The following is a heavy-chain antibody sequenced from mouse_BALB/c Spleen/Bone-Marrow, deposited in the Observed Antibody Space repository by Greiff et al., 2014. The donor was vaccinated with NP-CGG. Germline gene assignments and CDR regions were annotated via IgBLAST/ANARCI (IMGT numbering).Heavy chain of an antibody. CDR2: ISYDGSN. J-gene: IGHJ4*01. CDR1: GYSITSGYY. D-gene: IGHD2-2*01. CDR3: ARGYDPPYAMDY. Sequence: EVKLVESGPGLVKPSQSLSLTCSVTGYSITSGYYWNWIRQFPGNKLEWMGYISYDGSNNYNPSLKNRISITRDTSKNQFFLKLNSVTTEDTATYYCARGYDPPYAMDYWGQGTSVTVSS. V-gene: IGHV3-6*02.